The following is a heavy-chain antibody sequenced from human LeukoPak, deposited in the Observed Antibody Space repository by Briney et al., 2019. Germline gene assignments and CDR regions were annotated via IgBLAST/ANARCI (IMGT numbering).Heavy chain of an antibody. D-gene: IGHD1-1*01. V-gene: IGHV3-53*01. Sequence: PGGSLRLSCAASGFTFSSYGMHWVRQAPGKGLEWVSVIYSGGSTYYADSVKGRFTISRDNSKNTLYLQMNSLRAEDTAVYYCARGSERFAFDYWGQGTLVTVSS. CDR1: GFTFSSYG. CDR2: IYSGGST. CDR3: ARGSERFAFDY. J-gene: IGHJ4*02.